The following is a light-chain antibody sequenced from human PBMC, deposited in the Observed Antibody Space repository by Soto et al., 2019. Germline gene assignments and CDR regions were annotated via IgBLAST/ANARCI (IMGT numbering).Light chain of an antibody. Sequence: QTVVTQEPSFSVSPGGTVTLTCGSSSGSVSTSYYPSWYQQTPGQAPRTLIYSTNTRSSGVPDRFSGSILGNKAALTITGAQADDESDYYCVLYMGSGSYVVFGGGTKVTVL. CDR1: SGSVSTSYY. CDR3: VLYMGSGSYVV. V-gene: IGLV8-61*01. J-gene: IGLJ2*01. CDR2: STN.